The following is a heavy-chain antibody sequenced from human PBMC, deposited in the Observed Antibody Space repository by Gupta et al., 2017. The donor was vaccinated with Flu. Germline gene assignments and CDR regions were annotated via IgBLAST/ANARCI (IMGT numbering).Heavy chain of an antibody. V-gene: IGHV3-30*18. Sequence: QVQLVESGGGVVQPERSLRLLCAASGFTFSSNGMLWVRQAPGKGLEWVAVISDDGSNKWQADSVKDRFTISRDNSKNTLYLQMNCLGDEDTAVYYCAKGGLHNWNYDGDYWGQGTLVLVSS. CDR2: ISDDGSNK. CDR3: AKGGLHNWNYDGDY. CDR1: GFTFSSNG. D-gene: IGHD1-7*01. J-gene: IGHJ4*02.